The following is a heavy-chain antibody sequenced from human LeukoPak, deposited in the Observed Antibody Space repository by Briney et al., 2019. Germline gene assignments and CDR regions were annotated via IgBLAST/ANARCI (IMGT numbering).Heavy chain of an antibody. CDR1: GFTFSSYG. V-gene: IGHV3-30*03. Sequence: GGSLRLSCAASGFTFSSYGMHWVRQAPGKGLEWVAVISYDGSNKYYADSVKGRFTISRDNSKNTLYLQMNSLRAEDTAVYYCARGGHWAKDYYYGMDVWGQGTTVTVSS. CDR2: ISYDGSNK. CDR3: ARGGHWAKDYYYGMDV. D-gene: IGHD3-16*01. J-gene: IGHJ6*02.